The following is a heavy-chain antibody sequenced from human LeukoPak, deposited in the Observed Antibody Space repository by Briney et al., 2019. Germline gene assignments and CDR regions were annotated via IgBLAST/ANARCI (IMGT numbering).Heavy chain of an antibody. CDR1: GFSLSDYS. V-gene: IGHV3-30-3*01. D-gene: IGHD3-16*02. CDR2: ASYDGASE. CDR3: ARVVESHYYDYVWGSYRSGPFDY. Sequence: TGGSLRLSCAGSGFSLSDYSMHWVRQAPGEGLEWVAFASYDGASEDYADSVRGRFSVSRDDSRDTLYLQMNRLRSEDTAVYYCARVVESHYYDYVWGSYRSGPFDYWGQGTLVTVSS. J-gene: IGHJ4*02.